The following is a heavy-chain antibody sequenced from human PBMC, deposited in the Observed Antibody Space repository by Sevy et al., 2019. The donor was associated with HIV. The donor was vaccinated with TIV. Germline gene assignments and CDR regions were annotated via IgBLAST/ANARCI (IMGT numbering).Heavy chain of an antibody. CDR2: ISYDGSDK. CDR3: ARPRANYVDHYFFFAMDV. D-gene: IGHD4-17*01. J-gene: IGHJ6*02. V-gene: IGHV3-30-3*01. CDR1: GFAFTNYYA. Sequence: GGSLRLSCAASGFAFTNYYAMHWVRQAPGKALEWVALISYDGSDKYYADSVKGRFTISRDNLKNTLYLQMNSLTTEDTAVYYCARPRANYVDHYFFFAMDVWGQGTTVTVSS.